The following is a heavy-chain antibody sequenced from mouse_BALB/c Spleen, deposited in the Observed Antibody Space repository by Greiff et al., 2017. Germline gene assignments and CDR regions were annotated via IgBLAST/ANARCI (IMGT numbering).Heavy chain of an antibody. D-gene: IGHD2-1*01. Sequence: VQLQQSGAELVRPGVSVKISCKGSGYTFTDYAMHWVKQSHAKSLEWIGVISTYYGDASYNQKFKGKATMTVDKSSSTAYMELARLTSEDSAIYYCARSGNYGAMDYWGQGTSVTVSS. V-gene: IGHV1S137*01. CDR2: ISTYYGDA. J-gene: IGHJ4*01. CDR1: GYTFTDYA. CDR3: ARSGNYGAMDY.